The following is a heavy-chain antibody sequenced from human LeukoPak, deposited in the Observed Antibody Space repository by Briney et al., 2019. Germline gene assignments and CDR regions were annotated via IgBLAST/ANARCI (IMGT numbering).Heavy chain of an antibody. CDR1: GYTFTSYN. D-gene: IGHD2-2*01. CDR3: ARGRCVGSTNCYYFDF. V-gene: IGHV1-8*01. Sequence: GASVKVSCKASGYTFTSYNINWVRQATGQGLEWMGWMNPNSGDTGYAQKFQGRVTITRDTSASTAYMELSSLTSEDTAVYYCARGRCVGSTNCYYFDFWGQGTLVTVSS. CDR2: MNPNSGDT. J-gene: IGHJ4*02.